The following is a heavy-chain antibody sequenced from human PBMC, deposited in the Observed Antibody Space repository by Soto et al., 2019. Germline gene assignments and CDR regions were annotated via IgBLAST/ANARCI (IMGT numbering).Heavy chain of an antibody. CDR2: INYSRST. CDR1: GGSISSYY. Sequence: SETLSLTCTDSGGSISSYYWSWIRQPPGKGLEWIGYINYSRSTNYNPSLKSRVTISVDTSKNHFSLKLSTVTAADTAVYCYAKDGYYYDSSGYYRAMDYWGQGTLVTVSS. D-gene: IGHD3-22*01. J-gene: IGHJ4*02. CDR3: AKDGYYYDSSGYYRAMDY. V-gene: IGHV4-59*01.